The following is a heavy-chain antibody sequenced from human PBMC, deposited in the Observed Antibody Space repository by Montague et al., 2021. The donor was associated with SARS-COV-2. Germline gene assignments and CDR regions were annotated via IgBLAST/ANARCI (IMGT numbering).Heavy chain of an antibody. CDR2: VYASGXT. V-gene: IGHV4-61*02. Sequence: TLSLTYTVSGGSISSGNYYWSWIRQPAGKGLEWNVRVYASGXTXYXPALKSRVTISFYTSKNQFSMRLSSVTAADTALYYCIRGLASVDSWGRGTLVTVSS. CDR3: IRGLASVDS. CDR1: GGSISSGNYY. J-gene: IGHJ5*01.